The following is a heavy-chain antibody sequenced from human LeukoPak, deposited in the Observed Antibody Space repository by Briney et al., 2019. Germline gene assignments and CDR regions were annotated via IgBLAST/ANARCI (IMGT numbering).Heavy chain of an antibody. CDR3: ARDGYYDSSLDY. CDR1: GFTFSSYS. Sequence: GGSLRLSCAASGFTFSSYSMNWVRQAPGKGLEWVSSLSSSSSYIYYADSVKGRFTISRDNAKNSLYLQMTSLRAEDTAVYYCARDGYYDSSLDYWGQGTLVTVSS. D-gene: IGHD3-22*01. V-gene: IGHV3-21*01. J-gene: IGHJ4*02. CDR2: LSSSSSYI.